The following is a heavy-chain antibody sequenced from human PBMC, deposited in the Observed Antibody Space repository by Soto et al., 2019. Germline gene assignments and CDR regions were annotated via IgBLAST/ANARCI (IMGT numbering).Heavy chain of an antibody. J-gene: IGHJ5*02. CDR3: ARASYCSGGTCTTWFHP. CDR1: GYTFSDFG. V-gene: IGHV1-18*01. Sequence: VKVSCKTSGYTFSDFGITWVRQAPGQGLEWMGWIDTSIGHTNFAQKFDDRVTMTTDTSTNTAYMDLRRLRSDDTAVYYCARASYCSGGTCTTWFHPWGQGTLVTVSS. CDR2: IDTSIGHT. D-gene: IGHD2-15*01.